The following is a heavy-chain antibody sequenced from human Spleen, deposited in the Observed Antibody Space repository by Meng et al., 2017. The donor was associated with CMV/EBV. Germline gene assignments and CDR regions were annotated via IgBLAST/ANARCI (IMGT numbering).Heavy chain of an antibody. Sequence: VQLQGSGPGLVKPSETLSSTCPVSGGSISSYYWSWIRQPPGKGLEWIGYIYYSGSTNYNPSLKSRVTISVDTSKNQFSLKLSSVTAADTAVYYCAAVYDSSGSDAFDIWGQGTMVT. CDR1: GGSISSYY. V-gene: IGHV4-59*01. CDR3: AAVYDSSGSDAFDI. D-gene: IGHD3-22*01. J-gene: IGHJ3*02. CDR2: IYYSGST.